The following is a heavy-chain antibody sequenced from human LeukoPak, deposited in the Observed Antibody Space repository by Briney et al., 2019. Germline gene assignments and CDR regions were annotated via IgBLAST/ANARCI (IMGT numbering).Heavy chain of an antibody. CDR1: GFTFDDYA. V-gene: IGHV3-9*01. CDR2: ISWNSGSI. CDR3: AKDIVAAAAGLFDY. Sequence: GGSLRLSCAASGFTFDDYAMHWVRQAPGKGLEWVSGISWNSGSIGYADSVKGRFTISRDNAKNSLYLQMNSLRAEDTALYYCAKDIVAAAAGLFDYWGQGTLVTVSS. J-gene: IGHJ4*02. D-gene: IGHD6-13*01.